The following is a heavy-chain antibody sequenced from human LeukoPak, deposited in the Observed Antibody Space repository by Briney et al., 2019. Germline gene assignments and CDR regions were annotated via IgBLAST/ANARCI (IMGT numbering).Heavy chain of an antibody. D-gene: IGHD5-18*01. V-gene: IGHV1-69*01. CDR3: AKATGYSYGYYYFDY. CDR1: GGTFSSYA. CDR2: IIPIFGTA. Sequence: ASVKVSCKASGGTFSSYAISWVRQAPGQGLEWMGGIIPIFGTANYAQKFQGRVTITADESTSTAYMELSSLRSEDTAVYYCAKATGYSYGYYYFDYWGQGTLVTVSS. J-gene: IGHJ4*02.